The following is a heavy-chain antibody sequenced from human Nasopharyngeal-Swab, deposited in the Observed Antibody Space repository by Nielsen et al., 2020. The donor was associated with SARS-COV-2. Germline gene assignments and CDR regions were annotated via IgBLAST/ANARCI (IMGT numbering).Heavy chain of an antibody. D-gene: IGHD2-21*02. CDR2: IYYSGST. CDR1: GGSISSGGYY. Sequence: SETLSLTCTVSGGSISSGGYYWSWIRQHPGKGLEWIGYIYYSGSTYYNPSLKSRVTISVDTSKNQFSLKLSSVTAADTAVYYCAREDRWVTGSIIWGQGTLVTVSS. J-gene: IGHJ4*02. V-gene: IGHV4-31*03. CDR3: AREDRWVTGSII.